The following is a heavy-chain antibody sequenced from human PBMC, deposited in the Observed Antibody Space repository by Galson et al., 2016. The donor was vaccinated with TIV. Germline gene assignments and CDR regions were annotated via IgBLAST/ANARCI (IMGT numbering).Heavy chain of an antibody. CDR2: VRAGGGGA. CDR3: ARDPNGDWIGAFDF. J-gene: IGHJ3*01. D-gene: IGHD4-17*01. CDR1: GFTFSKYA. Sequence: SLRLSCAASGFTFSKYAMIWVRQAPGKGLEWVSAVRAGGGGASYSDSVKGRFTISRDNSRNPAFLQMSRLTVDDTAVYFCARDPNGDWIGAFDFWGRGIMVTVSS. V-gene: IGHV3-23*01.